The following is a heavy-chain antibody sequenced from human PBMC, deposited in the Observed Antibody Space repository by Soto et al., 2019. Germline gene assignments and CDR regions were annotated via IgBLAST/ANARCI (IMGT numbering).Heavy chain of an antibody. J-gene: IGHJ5*02. CDR1: GFAFSSYA. D-gene: IGHD3-10*01. CDR2: IIGSGGST. CDR3: AKDLGSGINWFDP. Sequence: GGALGLSCAASGFAFSSYAMSWVRQAPGKGLEWVSAIIGSGGSTYYADSVKGRFTISRDNSKNTLYLQMNSLRAEDTAVYYCAKDLGSGINWFDPWGQGTLVTVSS. V-gene: IGHV3-23*01.